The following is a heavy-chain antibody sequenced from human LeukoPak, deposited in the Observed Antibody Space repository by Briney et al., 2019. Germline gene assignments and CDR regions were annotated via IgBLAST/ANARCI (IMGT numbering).Heavy chain of an antibody. CDR1: GDSISSGGYF. J-gene: IGHJ3*02. V-gene: IGHV4-61*08. D-gene: IGHD6-19*01. CDR3: ARQAGFDAFDI. CDR2: IYYSGST. Sequence: PSETLSLTCTVSGDSISSGGYFWSWIRQPPGKGLEWIGYIYYSGSTNYNPSLKSRVTISVDTSKNQFSLKLSSVTAADTAVYYCARQAGFDAFDIWGQGTMVTVSS.